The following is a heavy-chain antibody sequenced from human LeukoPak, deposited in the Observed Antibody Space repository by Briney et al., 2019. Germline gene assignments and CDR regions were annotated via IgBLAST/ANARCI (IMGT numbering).Heavy chain of an antibody. Sequence: PGGSLRLSCAASGFTFSSSYMNWVRQSPGKGLEWVSSIGRTSTYIYYADSVKGRFTISRDNAKNSLYLQMNSLRAEDTAVYYCARGSSGNYDYWGQGTLVTVSS. CDR1: GFTFSSSY. CDR2: IGRTSTYI. CDR3: ARGSSGNYDY. D-gene: IGHD3-22*01. J-gene: IGHJ4*02. V-gene: IGHV3-21*01.